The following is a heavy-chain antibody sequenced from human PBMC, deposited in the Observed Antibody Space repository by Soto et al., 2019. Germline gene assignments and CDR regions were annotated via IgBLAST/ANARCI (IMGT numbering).Heavy chain of an antibody. CDR2: IYYSGST. CDR1: GGSISSYY. J-gene: IGHJ4*02. Sequence: QVQLQESGPGLVKPSETLSLTCTVSGGSISSYYWSWIRQPPGKGLEWIGYIYYSGSTNYNPSLTSRVXXSXDXSKSQFSLELSSVTAADTAAYYCARDNSGWYRGFDYWGQGTLVTVSS. V-gene: IGHV4-59*01. D-gene: IGHD6-19*01. CDR3: ARDNSGWYRGFDY.